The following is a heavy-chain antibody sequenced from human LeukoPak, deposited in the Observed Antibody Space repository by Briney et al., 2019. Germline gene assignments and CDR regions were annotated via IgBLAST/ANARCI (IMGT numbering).Heavy chain of an antibody. Sequence: KPSETQSLTCSVSGDSITGHYLTWIRQPPGNGLEWIGYISHIGSTNYNPSLKSRVTISVDTSKNQFSLKLTSVTAADTALYYCARDRISINALDMWGQGTMVTVSS. CDR1: GDSITGHY. J-gene: IGHJ3*02. CDR3: ARDRISINALDM. V-gene: IGHV4-59*11. D-gene: IGHD1-14*01. CDR2: ISHIGST.